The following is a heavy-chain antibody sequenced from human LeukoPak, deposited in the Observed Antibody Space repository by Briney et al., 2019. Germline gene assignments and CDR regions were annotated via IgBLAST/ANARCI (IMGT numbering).Heavy chain of an antibody. D-gene: IGHD2-2*01. CDR2: INSDGSST. CDR3: ARGYCSSTSCPKAYYFDY. J-gene: IGHJ4*02. V-gene: IGHV3-74*01. CDR1: GFTFSNYW. Sequence: GGSLRLSCAASGFTFSNYWMHWVRQVPGKGLVWVSRINSDGSSTSYADSVKGRFTISRDNAKNTLYLQMNSLRAEDTAVYYCARGYCSSTSCPKAYYFDYWGQGTLVTVSS.